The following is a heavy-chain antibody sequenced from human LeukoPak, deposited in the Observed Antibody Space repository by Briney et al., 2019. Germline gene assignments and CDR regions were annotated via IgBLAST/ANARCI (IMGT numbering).Heavy chain of an antibody. J-gene: IGHJ5*02. D-gene: IGHD3-10*01. V-gene: IGHV4-59*01. Sequence: SETLSLTCTVSGGSISRYYWSWIRQPPGKGLEWIGYIYYSGSTNYNPSLKSRVTISVDTSKNQFSLKLSSVTAADTAVYYCARSGITMVRGGRLNWFDPWGQGTLVTVSS. CDR2: IYYSGST. CDR3: ARSGITMVRGGRLNWFDP. CDR1: GGSISRYY.